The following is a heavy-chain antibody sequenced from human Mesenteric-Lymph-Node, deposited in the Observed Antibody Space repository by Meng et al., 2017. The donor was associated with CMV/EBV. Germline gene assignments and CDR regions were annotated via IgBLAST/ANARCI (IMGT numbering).Heavy chain of an antibody. D-gene: IGHD3-3*01. CDR3: ARGGFVGGTYYDFWSGYYTGDYYYGMDV. CDR2: ISSSSSYI. J-gene: IGHJ6*02. V-gene: IGHV3-21*01. CDR1: GFTFSSYS. Sequence: GESLKISCAASGFTFSSYSMNWVRQAPGKGLEWVSSISSSSSYIYYADSVKGRFTISRDNAKNSLYLQMNSLRAEDTAVYYCARGGFVGGTYYDFWSGYYTGDYYYGMDVWGQGTTVTVSS.